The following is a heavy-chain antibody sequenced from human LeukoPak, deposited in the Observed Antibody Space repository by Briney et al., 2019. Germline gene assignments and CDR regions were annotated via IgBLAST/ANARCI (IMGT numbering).Heavy chain of an antibody. V-gene: IGHV3-30*02. Sequence: TGGSLRLSCAASGFTFSSYGMHWVRQAPGKGLEWVAFIRYDGSNKYYAGSVKGRFTISRDNSKNTLYLQMNSLRAEDTAVYYCVKDGGGDCSSTSCYENYYYYYMDVWGKGTTVTISS. J-gene: IGHJ6*03. D-gene: IGHD2-2*03. CDR3: VKDGGGDCSSTSCYENYYYYYMDV. CDR2: IRYDGSNK. CDR1: GFTFSSYG.